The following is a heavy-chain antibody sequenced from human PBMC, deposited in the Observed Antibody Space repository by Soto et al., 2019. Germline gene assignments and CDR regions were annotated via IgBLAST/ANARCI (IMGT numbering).Heavy chain of an antibody. CDR3: ARAKYDFWSGYPYYYYGMDV. Sequence: PGGSLRLSCAASGFTVSSNYMSWVRQAPGKGLEWVSVIYSGGSTYYADSEKGRFTISRDNSKNTQYLQMNSMRAEDTAVYYCARAKYDFWSGYPYYYYGMDVWGQGTTVTVSS. CDR1: GFTVSSNY. D-gene: IGHD3-3*01. V-gene: IGHV3-53*01. CDR2: IYSGGST. J-gene: IGHJ6*02.